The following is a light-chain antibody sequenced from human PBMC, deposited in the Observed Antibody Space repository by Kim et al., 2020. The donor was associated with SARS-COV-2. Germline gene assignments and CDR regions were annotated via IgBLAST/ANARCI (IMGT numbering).Light chain of an antibody. CDR1: NIGSKN. Sequence: GTLGQTARITCGGNNIGSKNVHWYQQKPGQAPVLVIYRDSNRPSGIPERFSGSNSGNTATLTISRAQAGDEADYYCQVWDSSTWVFGGGTKLTVL. CDR3: QVWDSSTWV. J-gene: IGLJ3*02. CDR2: RDS. V-gene: IGLV3-9*01.